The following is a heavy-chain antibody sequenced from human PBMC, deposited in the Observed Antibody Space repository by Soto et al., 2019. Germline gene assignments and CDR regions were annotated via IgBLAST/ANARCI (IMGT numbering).Heavy chain of an antibody. CDR3: ARDTGDGTFDF. J-gene: IGHJ4*02. D-gene: IGHD7-27*01. V-gene: IGHV1-3*01. Sequence: QVHLVQSGAEVRKPGASVKVSCKASGYTFSSYAMHWVRQGPGQRLEWMGWINAGYGNTKSSQKFQDRVTISRDTSASTAYMELTSLRSEATAVYYCARDTGDGTFDFWGQGTLVTVSS. CDR1: GYTFSSYA. CDR2: INAGYGNT.